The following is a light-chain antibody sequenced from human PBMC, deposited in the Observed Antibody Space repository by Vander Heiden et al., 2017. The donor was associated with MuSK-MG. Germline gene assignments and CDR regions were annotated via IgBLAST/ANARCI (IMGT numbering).Light chain of an antibody. CDR1: QDISNY. CDR2: DAS. Sequence: DIQMTQSPSSLSASVGDRVTITCQASQDISNYLNWYQQKPGKAPKLLIYDASNLETGVPSRCSGSGSGTDFTFTISSLQPEDIATYYCQQYDNLPFSLGGGTKVEIK. J-gene: IGKJ4*01. CDR3: QQYDNLPFS. V-gene: IGKV1-33*01.